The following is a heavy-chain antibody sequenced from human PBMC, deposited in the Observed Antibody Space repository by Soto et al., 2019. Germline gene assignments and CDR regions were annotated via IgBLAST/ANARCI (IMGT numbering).Heavy chain of an antibody. CDR2: INSEETTT. Sequence: PGGSLRLSCAASGFAFSRYWMHWVRQVPGKGLVWVSRINSEETTTTYADSVKGRFTISRDNAKNMLYLQMNSLRAEDTAVYYCARAIYGMDVWGQGTTVTVSS. CDR1: GFAFSRYW. V-gene: IGHV3-74*01. CDR3: ARAIYGMDV. J-gene: IGHJ6*02.